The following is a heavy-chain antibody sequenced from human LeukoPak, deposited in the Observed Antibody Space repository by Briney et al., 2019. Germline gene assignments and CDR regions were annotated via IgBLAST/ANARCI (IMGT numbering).Heavy chain of an antibody. Sequence: GGSLRLSCAASGFTFSSYWMHWLRQAPGKGLVWVPRVNSDGTGTTYADSVEGRFTISRDNPKNTVYLQMHSLRAEDTAIYYCIRTLIVATSPYMDVWGKGTTVTVSS. D-gene: IGHD5-12*01. CDR1: GFTFSSYW. CDR2: VNSDGTGT. CDR3: IRTLIVATSPYMDV. J-gene: IGHJ6*03. V-gene: IGHV3-74*01.